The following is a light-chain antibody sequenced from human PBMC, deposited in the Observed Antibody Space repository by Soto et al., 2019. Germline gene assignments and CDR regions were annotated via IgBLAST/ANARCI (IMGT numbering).Light chain of an antibody. CDR3: SSCTGTNTRV. V-gene: IGLV2-14*01. CDR2: DVS. J-gene: IGLJ3*02. Sequence: QSALTQPASVSGSPGQSITVSCTGTSSDVGGYDYVSWYQQHPGKVPKLMIYDVSNRPSGVSNRFSGSKSGNTASLTISGLQAEDEADYYCSSCTGTNTRVFGGGTKVTVL. CDR1: SSDVGGYDY.